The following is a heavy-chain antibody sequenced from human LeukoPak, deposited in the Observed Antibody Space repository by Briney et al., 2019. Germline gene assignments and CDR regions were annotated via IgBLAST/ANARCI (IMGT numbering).Heavy chain of an antibody. CDR3: ATSEGYCSSTSCETIT. J-gene: IGHJ5*02. CDR2: INPNSGGT. Sequence: ASVKVSCKASGYTFTGYYMHWVRQAPGQGLEWMGRINPNSGGTNYAQKFQGRVTMTRDTSISTAYMELSRLRSDDTAVYYCATSEGYCSSTSCETITWGQGTLVTVSS. D-gene: IGHD2-2*01. CDR1: GYTFTGYY. V-gene: IGHV1-2*06.